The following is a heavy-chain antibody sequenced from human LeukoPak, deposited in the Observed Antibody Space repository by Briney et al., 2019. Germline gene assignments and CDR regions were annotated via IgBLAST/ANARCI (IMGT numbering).Heavy chain of an antibody. Sequence: SETLSLTCTVSGGSISSYYWSWIRQPAGKGLEWIGRIYTSGSTNYNPSLKSRVTMSVDTSKNQFSLKLSSVTPADTPGYYGARGESSSRSYWSPGKLFTVSS. CDR2: IYTSGST. CDR1: GGSISSYY. CDR3: ARGESSSRSY. V-gene: IGHV4-4*07. D-gene: IGHD6-6*01. J-gene: IGHJ4*02.